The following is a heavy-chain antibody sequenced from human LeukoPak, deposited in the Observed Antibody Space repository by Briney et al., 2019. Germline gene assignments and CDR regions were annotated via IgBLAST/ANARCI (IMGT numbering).Heavy chain of an antibody. V-gene: IGHV1-2*02. CDR1: GHTFTGYY. Sequence: ASVKVSCKASGHTFTGYYIHWVRQAPGQGLEWMGWMNPNGGGTSYAQKFQGRVTMTRDTSISTAYMELSSLRSDDSAVYYCSRDLTNPENFDYWGQGTLVTVSS. CDR3: SRDLTNPENFDY. J-gene: IGHJ4*02. CDR2: MNPNGGGT. D-gene: IGHD4/OR15-4a*01.